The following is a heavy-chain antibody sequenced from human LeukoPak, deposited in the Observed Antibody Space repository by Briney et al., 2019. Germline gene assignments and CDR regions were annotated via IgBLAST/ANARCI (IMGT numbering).Heavy chain of an antibody. CDR1: GYTFTNYG. J-gene: IGHJ4*02. D-gene: IGHD1/OR15-1a*01. CDR2: ISAYNGNT. V-gene: IGHV1-18*01. Sequence: ASVKVSCKASGYTFTNYGISWVRQAPGQGLEWMGWISAYNGNTHYAQKLQGRVTMTTDTSTSTAYMELRSLRSDDTAVYYCARHPNNFRNPGFDFWGQGTLVTVSS. CDR3: ARHPNNFRNPGFDF.